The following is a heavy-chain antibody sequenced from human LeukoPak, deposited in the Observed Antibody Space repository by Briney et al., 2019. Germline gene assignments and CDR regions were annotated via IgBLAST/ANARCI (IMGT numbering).Heavy chain of an antibody. V-gene: IGHV1-8*03. Sequence: GASVKVSCKASGYSFTTYDINWVRQATGQGLEWMGWMNLKSGYTGYAQKFQGRVTITRDTSTSTVYMELSSLRSEDTAVYYCARVAGCIDYWGQGTLVTVSS. J-gene: IGHJ4*02. D-gene: IGHD6-19*01. CDR2: MNLKSGYT. CDR3: ARVAGCIDY. CDR1: GYSFTTYD.